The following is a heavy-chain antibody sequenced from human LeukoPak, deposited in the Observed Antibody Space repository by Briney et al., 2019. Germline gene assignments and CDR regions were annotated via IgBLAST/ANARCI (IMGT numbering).Heavy chain of an antibody. CDR1: GYTFTGYY. CDR3: ARDLVRYCSGGSCPRGGYYYYYGMDV. D-gene: IGHD2-15*01. CDR2: INPNSGGT. V-gene: IGHV1-2*02. J-gene: IGHJ6*02. Sequence: GASVKVSCKASGYTFTGYYMHWVRQAPGQGLEWMGWINPNSGGTNYAQKFQGRVTMTRDTSISTAYMELSRLRSDDTAVYYCARDLVRYCSGGSCPRGGYYYYYGMDVWGQGTTVTVSS.